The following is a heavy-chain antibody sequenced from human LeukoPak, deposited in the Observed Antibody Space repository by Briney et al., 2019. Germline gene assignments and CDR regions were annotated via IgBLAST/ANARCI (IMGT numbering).Heavy chain of an antibody. J-gene: IGHJ4*02. Sequence: ASVKVSCKVSGYTFTDYYMHWVQQAPGKGLEWMGLLDPEDGETIYAEKFQGRVTITADTSTDTAYMELSSLRSEDTAVYYCATGYYDSSGYSNYYFDYWGQGTLVTVSS. V-gene: IGHV1-69-2*01. CDR1: GYTFTDYY. CDR3: ATGYYDSSGYSNYYFDY. D-gene: IGHD3-22*01. CDR2: LDPEDGET.